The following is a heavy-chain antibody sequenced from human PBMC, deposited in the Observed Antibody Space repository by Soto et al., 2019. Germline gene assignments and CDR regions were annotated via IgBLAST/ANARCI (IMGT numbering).Heavy chain of an antibody. D-gene: IGHD3-10*01. V-gene: IGHV4-59*08. CDR2: IYYRASP. CDR1: GLSISSYY. Sequence: SETLSLTCTVSGLSISSYYWSWIRQPPGKGLEWIGYIYYRASPNYNPSLKSRVTISVDTSKNQFSLKLSSVTAADTAVYYCARRGSGSYSDYWGQGTLVTVSS. J-gene: IGHJ4*02. CDR3: ARRGSGSYSDY.